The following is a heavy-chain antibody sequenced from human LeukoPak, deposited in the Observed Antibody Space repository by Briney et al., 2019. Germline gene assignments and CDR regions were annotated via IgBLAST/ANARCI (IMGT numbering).Heavy chain of an antibody. Sequence: SETLSLTCTVSGGSIRSSYYYWGWIRQPPGKGLEWIGSIYDSGSTYYNPSLKSRVTISVDTSKNQFSLKLNSVTAADTAVYYCARLGPFEYGDYETEAFDIWGQGTMVTVSS. V-gene: IGHV4-39*01. CDR2: IYDSGST. D-gene: IGHD4-17*01. CDR1: GGSIRSSYYY. J-gene: IGHJ3*02. CDR3: ARLGPFEYGDYETEAFDI.